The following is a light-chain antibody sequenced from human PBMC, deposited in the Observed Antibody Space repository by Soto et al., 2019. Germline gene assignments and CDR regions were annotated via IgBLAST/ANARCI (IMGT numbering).Light chain of an antibody. CDR2: KAS. V-gene: IGKV1-5*03. CDR1: KSISIW. J-gene: IGKJ1*01. Sequence: DIQMTQSPSTLSASVGDRVTITCRASKSISIWLAWYQQNPAKAPTLLINKASRLESGVPSRFSGSRSGTAFNLTISSMQPDAVATYYCHPDNSFSWTFVQGTKVEIK. CDR3: HPDNSFSWT.